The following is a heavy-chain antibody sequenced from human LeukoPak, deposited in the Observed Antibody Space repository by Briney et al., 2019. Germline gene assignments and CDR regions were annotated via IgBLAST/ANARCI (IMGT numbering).Heavy chain of an antibody. CDR1: GFTFSSYG. CDR2: ISYDGSNK. Sequence: GGSLRPSCAASGFTFSSYGMHWVRQAPGKGLEWVAVISYDGSNKYYADSVKGRFTISRDNSKNTLYLQMNSLRAEDTAVYYCANMVRREYGMDVWGQGTTVTVSS. V-gene: IGHV3-30*18. CDR3: ANMVRREYGMDV. J-gene: IGHJ6*02. D-gene: IGHD3-10*01.